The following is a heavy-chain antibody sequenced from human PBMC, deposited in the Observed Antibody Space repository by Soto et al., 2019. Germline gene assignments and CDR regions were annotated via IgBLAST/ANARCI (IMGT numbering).Heavy chain of an antibody. CDR2: INHSGSS. J-gene: IGHJ6*02. CDR3: ARGEITLLGGMDV. V-gene: IGHV4-34*01. CDR1: EGYCVGFC. D-gene: IGHD2-21*01. Sequence: PLSVTRSVAEGYCVGFCWRWIRQPPGKGLEWIGEINHSGSSNYHPSLKSRVTISVATPKNQFSLTVNSVTPADTAVYYCARGEITLLGGMDVWGQGITVTV.